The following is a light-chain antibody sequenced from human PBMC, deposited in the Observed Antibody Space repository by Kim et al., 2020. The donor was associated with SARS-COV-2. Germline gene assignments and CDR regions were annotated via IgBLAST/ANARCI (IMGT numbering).Light chain of an antibody. J-gene: IGKJ4*01. Sequence: EIVMTQSPPTLSVSPGESATLSCRASQSVHSNLAWYQQKPGQAPRLLIYGASTRATGIPARFSGSGSGTEFTLTISSLQSEDFAVYYCQQYDNWPPLTFGGGTKVDIK. CDR2: GAS. V-gene: IGKV3-15*01. CDR3: QQYDNWPPLT. CDR1: QSVHSN.